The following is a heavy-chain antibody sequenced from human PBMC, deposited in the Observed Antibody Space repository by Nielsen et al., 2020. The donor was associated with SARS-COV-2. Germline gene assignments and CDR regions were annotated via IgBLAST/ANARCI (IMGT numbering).Heavy chain of an antibody. CDR3: AKDSSSSNFDY. J-gene: IGHJ4*02. CDR2: ISWNSGSI. D-gene: IGHD6-13*01. V-gene: IGHV3-9*01. CDR1: GFTFDDYA. Sequence: SLKISCAASGFTFDDYAMQWVRQAPGKGLEWVSGISWNSGSIGYADSVKGRFTISRDNAKNSLYLQMNSLRAEDTALYYCAKDSSSSNFDYWGQGTLVTVSS.